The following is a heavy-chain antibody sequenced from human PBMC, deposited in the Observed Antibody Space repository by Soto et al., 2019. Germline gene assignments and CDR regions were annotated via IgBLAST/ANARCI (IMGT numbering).Heavy chain of an antibody. CDR1: GYTLTSYD. J-gene: IGHJ6*03. CDR2: MNPNSGNT. D-gene: IGHD2-2*01. V-gene: IGHV1-8*01. Sequence: ASVKGSCQASGYTLTSYDISWVRQANGQGLEWMGWMNPNSGNTGYAQKFQGRVTMTRNTSISTAYMELSSLRSEDTAVYYCARGPGYCSSTSCLRSYYYYYYMDVWGKGTTVTVSS. CDR3: ARGPGYCSSTSCLRSYYYYYYMDV.